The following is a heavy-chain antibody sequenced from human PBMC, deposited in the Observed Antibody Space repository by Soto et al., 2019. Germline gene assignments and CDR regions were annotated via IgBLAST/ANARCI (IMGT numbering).Heavy chain of an antibody. Sequence: QVQLVQSGAEVKKPGASVRVSCEVSGYTFTSYGISWVRQAPGQGLEWMGWINTYNGNINYAQRLQGRVTMTTVTSTGTAYMELRSLRSDDTALYYCARERGGYKHFDYWGQGTLVTVSS. J-gene: IGHJ4*02. V-gene: IGHV1-18*01. D-gene: IGHD1-26*01. CDR1: GYTFTSYG. CDR3: ARERGGYKHFDY. CDR2: INTYNGNI.